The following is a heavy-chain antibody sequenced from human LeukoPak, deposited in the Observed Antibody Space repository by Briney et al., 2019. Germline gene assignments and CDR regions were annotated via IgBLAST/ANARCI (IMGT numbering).Heavy chain of an antibody. CDR3: ARAPNYGHSYYFDY. J-gene: IGHJ4*02. Sequence: GGSLRLSCAASGFTFSDYYMSWIRQAPGQGLEGVSYISSSANTIYYAGSVKGRFTISRDNDKNSLFLQMISLKAEDTAVYFCARAPNYGHSYYFDYWGQGTLVTVSS. V-gene: IGHV3-11*01. D-gene: IGHD4/OR15-4a*01. CDR1: GFTFSDYY. CDR2: ISSSANTI.